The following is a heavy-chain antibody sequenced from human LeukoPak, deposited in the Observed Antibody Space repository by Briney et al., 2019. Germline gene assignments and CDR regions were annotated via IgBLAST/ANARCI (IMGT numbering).Heavy chain of an antibody. CDR3: ARTKDLAVAGSFDY. J-gene: IGHJ4*02. V-gene: IGHV1-69*05. CDR1: GGTFSSYA. CDR2: IIPIFGTA. D-gene: IGHD6-19*01. Sequence: SVKVSCKASGGTFSSYAISWVRQAPGQGLEWVGGIIPIFGTANYAQKFQGRVTITTDESTSTAYMELSSLRSEDAAVYYCARTKDLAVAGSFDYWGQGTLVTVSS.